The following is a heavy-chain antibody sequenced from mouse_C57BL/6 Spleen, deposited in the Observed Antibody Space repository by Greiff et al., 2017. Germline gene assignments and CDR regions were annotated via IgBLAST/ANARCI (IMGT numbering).Heavy chain of an antibody. D-gene: IGHD1-1*01. CDR3: AREELWYGSGYGAMDY. CDR2: INPNNGGT. Sequence: VQLQQSGPELVKPGASVKISCKASGYTFTDYYMNWVKQSHGKSLEWIGDINPNNGGTSYNQKFKGKATLTGDKSSSTAYMQLRSLTSEDSAVYYCAREELWYGSGYGAMDYWGQGTSVTVSS. CDR1: GYTFTDYY. J-gene: IGHJ4*01. V-gene: IGHV1-26*01.